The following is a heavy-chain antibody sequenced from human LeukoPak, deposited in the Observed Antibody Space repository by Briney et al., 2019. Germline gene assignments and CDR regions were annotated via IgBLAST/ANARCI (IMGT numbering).Heavy chain of an antibody. Sequence: GGSLRLSCAASGFTFSSYAMSWVRQAPGKGLEWVSGISASGGITYYADSVKGRFTISRDNSKNTLYLQMNSLRAEDTAVYYCAKDPRFSYCSSTTCAYAFDIWGQGTMVTVSS. CDR3: AKDPRFSYCSSTTCAYAFDI. V-gene: IGHV3-23*01. J-gene: IGHJ3*02. CDR2: ISASGGIT. D-gene: IGHD2-2*01. CDR1: GFTFSSYA.